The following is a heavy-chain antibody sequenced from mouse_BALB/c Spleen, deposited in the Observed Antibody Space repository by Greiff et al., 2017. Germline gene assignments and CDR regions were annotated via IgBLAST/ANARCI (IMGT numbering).Heavy chain of an antibody. J-gene: IGHJ2*01. CDR2: IYPGDGDT. CDR1: GYAFSSSW. V-gene: IGHV1-82*01. D-gene: IGHD2-10*01. Sequence: QVQLQQSGPELVKPGASVKISCKASGYAFSSSWMNWVKQRPGQGLEWIGRIYPGDGDTNYNGKFKGKATLTADKSSSTAYMQLSSLTSVDSAVYFCARAYYGNYYFDYWGQGTTLTVSS. CDR3: ARAYYGNYYFDY.